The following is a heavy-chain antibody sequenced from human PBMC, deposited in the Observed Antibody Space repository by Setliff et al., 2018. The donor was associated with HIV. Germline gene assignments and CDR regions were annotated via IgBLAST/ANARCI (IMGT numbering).Heavy chain of an antibody. CDR3: AKTTPQPHYYYYVDV. J-gene: IGHJ6*03. D-gene: IGHD4-17*01. CDR2: IGPYNGRT. V-gene: IGHV1-18*01. CDR1: GYAFTSQF. Sequence: GASVKVSCKASGYAFTSQFMHWVRQAPGQGLEWMGWIGPYNGRTEYAQEFQGRVTLTTDTSTNTAYMELRSLRSDDAAVYYCAKTTPQPHYYYYVDVWGKGTTVTVSS.